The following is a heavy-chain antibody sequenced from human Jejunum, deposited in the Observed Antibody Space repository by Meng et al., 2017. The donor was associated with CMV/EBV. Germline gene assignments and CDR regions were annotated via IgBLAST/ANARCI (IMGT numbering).Heavy chain of an antibody. V-gene: IGHV3-48*03. D-gene: IGHD2-2*01. J-gene: IGHJ4*02. CDR2: ISSSGTSI. CDR3: ARGRDCSRANCYLPYYVDK. CDR1: SYE. Sequence: SYEISWVRQAPGKGLEWVSYISSSGTSIFYAGSVKGRFTISRDNAKNSLFLQMDSLRAEDTAIYYCARGRDCSRANCYLPYYVDKWGQGTLVTVSS.